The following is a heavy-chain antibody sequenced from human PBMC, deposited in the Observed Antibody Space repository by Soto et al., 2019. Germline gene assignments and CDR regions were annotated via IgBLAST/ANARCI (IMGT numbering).Heavy chain of an antibody. J-gene: IGHJ4*02. V-gene: IGHV3-11*05. CDR1: GFTFSDYY. D-gene: IGHD6-13*01. CDR2: ISSSPSHT. Sequence: QVQLVESGGGLVKPGGSLRLSCAVSGFTFSDYYMTWIRQAPGKGLEWVSYISSSPSHTNYADSVKGRFTISRDNAKNPLFLQMTSLTAEDTSVYYGARGRGAAADYFDFWGQGALVTVSS. CDR3: ARGRGAAADYFDF.